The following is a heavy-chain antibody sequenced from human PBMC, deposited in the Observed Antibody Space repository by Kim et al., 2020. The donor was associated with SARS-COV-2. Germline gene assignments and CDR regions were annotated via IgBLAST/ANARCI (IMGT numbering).Heavy chain of an antibody. CDR1: GFTFRDYW. J-gene: IGHJ4*01. CDR2: IKHDGSEK. CDR3: AQTITMWV. D-gene: IGHD5-12*01. V-gene: IGHV3-7*03. Sequence: GGSLRLSCIASGFTFRDYWMSWVRQAPGKGPEWVANIKHDGSEKDYVESAKGRFIISRDNAENSLYLQMNSLRVEDTAIYYCAQTITMWVWGHGSLVTVSS.